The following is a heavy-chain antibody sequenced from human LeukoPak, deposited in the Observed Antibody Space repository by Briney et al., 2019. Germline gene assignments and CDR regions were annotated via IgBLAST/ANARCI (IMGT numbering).Heavy chain of an antibody. V-gene: IGHV4-39*01. D-gene: IGHD3-3*01. Sequence: SETLSLTCTVSGGSISSYYWGWIRQPPGKGLEWIGSIYYSGSTYYNPSLKSRVTISVDTSKNQFSLKLSSVTAADTAVYYCARQRYPNRSGLNWFDPWGQGTLVTVSS. CDR2: IYYSGST. CDR1: GGSISSYY. CDR3: ARQRYPNRSGLNWFDP. J-gene: IGHJ5*02.